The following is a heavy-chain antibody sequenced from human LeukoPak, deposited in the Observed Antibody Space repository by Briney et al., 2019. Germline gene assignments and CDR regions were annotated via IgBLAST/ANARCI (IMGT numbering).Heavy chain of an antibody. J-gene: IGHJ4*02. CDR3: ARDWSVYDYVWGSYPRE. CDR2: IYHSGST. V-gene: IGHV4-38-2*02. D-gene: IGHD3-16*02. CDR1: GYSISSGYY. Sequence: PSETLSLTCTVSGYSISSGYYWGWIRQPPGKGLEWIGSIYHSGSTNYNPSLKSRVTISVDTSKNQFSLKLSSVTAADTAVYYCARDWSVYDYVWGSYPREWGQGTLVTVSS.